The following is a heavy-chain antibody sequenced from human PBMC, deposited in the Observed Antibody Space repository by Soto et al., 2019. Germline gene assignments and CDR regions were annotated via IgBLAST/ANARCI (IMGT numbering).Heavy chain of an antibody. CDR3: ARHPPYGPLDY. V-gene: IGHV4-39*01. Sequence: TSETLSLTCTVSGDSGGFISSSNYHWGWIRQPPGKGLEWIGNIYYSGSTYYNPSLKSRVTISGDTSKNQFSLRLTSVTAAETAVYYCARHPPYGPLDYWGQGTLVTVSS. J-gene: IGHJ4*02. D-gene: IGHD4-17*01. CDR1: GDSGGFISSSNYH. CDR2: IYYSGST.